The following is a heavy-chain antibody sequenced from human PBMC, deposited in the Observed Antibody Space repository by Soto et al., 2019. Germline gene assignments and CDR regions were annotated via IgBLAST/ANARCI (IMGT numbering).Heavy chain of an antibody. J-gene: IGHJ6*02. CDR3: ARGEGYDFWSGYFVGMDV. V-gene: IGHV4-59*01. CDR2: IYYSGST. D-gene: IGHD3-3*01. CDR1: GGSTSSYY. Sequence: SETLSLTCTVSGGSTSSYYWSWIRQPPGKGLEWIGYIYYSGSTNYNPSLKSRVTISVDTSKNQFSLKLSSVTAADTAVYYCARGEGYDFWSGYFVGMDVWGQGTTVTVS.